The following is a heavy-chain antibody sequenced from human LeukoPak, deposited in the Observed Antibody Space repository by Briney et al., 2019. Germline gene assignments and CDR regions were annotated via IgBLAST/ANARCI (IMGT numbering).Heavy chain of an antibody. CDR2: IYYSGST. CDR1: GGSISSYY. CDR3: ARDCSSTSCYGYFDY. Sequence: SETLSLTCTVSGGSISSYYWSWIRQPPGKGLEWIGYIYYSGSTNYNPSLKSRVTISVDTSKNQFSLKLSSVTAADTAVYYCARDCSSTSCYGYFDYWGQGTLVTVSS. J-gene: IGHJ4*02. V-gene: IGHV4-59*01. D-gene: IGHD2-2*01.